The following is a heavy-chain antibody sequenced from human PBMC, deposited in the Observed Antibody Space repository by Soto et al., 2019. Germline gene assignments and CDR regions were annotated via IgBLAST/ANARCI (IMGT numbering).Heavy chain of an antibody. CDR3: ARHYGDYGYYYYGMDV. J-gene: IGHJ6*02. CDR2: ISSSSSTI. Sequence: GGSLRLSCAASGFTFSSYSMNWVRQAPGKGLEWVSYISSSSSTIYYADSVKGRFTISRDNAKNSLYLQMNSLRDEDTAVYYCARHYGDYGYYYYGMDVWGQGTTVTVSS. D-gene: IGHD4-17*01. V-gene: IGHV3-48*02. CDR1: GFTFSSYS.